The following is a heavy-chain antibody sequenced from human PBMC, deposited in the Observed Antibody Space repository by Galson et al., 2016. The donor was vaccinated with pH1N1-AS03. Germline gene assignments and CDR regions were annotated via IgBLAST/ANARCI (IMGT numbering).Heavy chain of an antibody. CDR2: VNSDGSST. Sequence: SLRLSCAASGFTFSSYWMHWVRQPPGTGLEWVSRVNSDGSSTAYADSVRGRFTISRGFASNTLYLKMNSLRAEDTAVYFCVASNPSSDSWGQGTLVTVSS. V-gene: IGHV3-74*01. CDR1: GFTFSSYW. D-gene: IGHD2-2*01. CDR3: VASNPSSDS. J-gene: IGHJ4*02.